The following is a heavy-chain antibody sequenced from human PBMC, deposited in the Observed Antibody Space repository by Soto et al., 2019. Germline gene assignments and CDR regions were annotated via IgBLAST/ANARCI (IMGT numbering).Heavy chain of an antibody. CDR1: GFTFDDYA. V-gene: IGHV3-9*01. J-gene: IGHJ5*02. D-gene: IGHD1-26*01. CDR3: AKDIGGSYLQHNWFDP. CDR2: ISWNSGSI. Sequence: LRLSCAASGFTFDDYAMHWVRQAPGKGLEWVSGISWNSGSIGYADSVKGRFTISRDNAKNSLYLQVNSLRAEDTALYYCAKDIGGSYLQHNWFDPWGQGTLVTVSS.